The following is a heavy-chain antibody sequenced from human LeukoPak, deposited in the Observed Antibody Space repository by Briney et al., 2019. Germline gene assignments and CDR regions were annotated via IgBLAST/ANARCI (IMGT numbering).Heavy chain of an antibody. CDR3: ARGRHTVTTSSIDY. CDR1: GFTFSSYA. V-gene: IGHV3-21*01. D-gene: IGHD4-17*01. Sequence: TGGSLRLSCAASGFTFSSYAMNWVRQAPGKGLEWVSSISTSSYYIYYADSMKGRFTISRDNAKNSLSLQVNSLRAEDTAVYYCARGRHTVTTSSIDYWGQGTLVTVSS. CDR2: ISTSSYYI. J-gene: IGHJ4*02.